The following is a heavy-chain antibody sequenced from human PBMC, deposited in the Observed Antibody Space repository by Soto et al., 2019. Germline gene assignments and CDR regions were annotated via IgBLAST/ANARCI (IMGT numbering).Heavy chain of an antibody. CDR2: ISAYNGNT. CDR1: GYTFTSYG. CDR3: ARSLRGYSGCGPFDI. V-gene: IGHV1-18*01. D-gene: IGHD5-12*01. J-gene: IGHJ3*02. Sequence: ASVKVSCKASGYTFTSYGISWVRQAPGQGLEWMGWISAYNGNTNYAQKLQGRVTMTTDTSTSTAYMELRSLRSDDTAVYYCARSLRGYSGCGPFDIWGQGTMVTVSS.